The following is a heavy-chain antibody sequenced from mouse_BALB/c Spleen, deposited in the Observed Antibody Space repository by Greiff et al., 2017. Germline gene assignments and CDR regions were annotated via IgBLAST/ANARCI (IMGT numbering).Heavy chain of an antibody. J-gene: IGHJ3*01. Sequence: QVQLKESGAELVKPGASVKLSCKASGYTFTSYYMYWVKQRPGQGLEWIGEINPSNGGTNFNEKFKSKATLTVDKSSSTAYMQLSSLTSEDSAVYFCARAGSMTYGNYGAWFAYWGQGTLVTVSA. CDR2: INPSNGGT. CDR1: GYTFTSYY. CDR3: ARAGSMTYGNYGAWFAY. D-gene: IGHD2-1*01. V-gene: IGHV1S81*02.